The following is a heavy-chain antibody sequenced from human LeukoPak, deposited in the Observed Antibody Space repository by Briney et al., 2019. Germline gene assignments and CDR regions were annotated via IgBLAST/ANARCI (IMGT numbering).Heavy chain of an antibody. D-gene: IGHD3-10*01. V-gene: IGHV4-59*01. CDR3: ARGSGSYYNPSYYYYYMDV. Sequence: SETLSLTCTVSGGSISSYYWSWIRQPPGKGLEWIGYIYYSGSTNYNPSLKSRVTISVDTSKNQFSLKLSSVTAADTAVYYCARGSGSYYNPSYYYYYMDVWGKGTTVTVSS. CDR1: GGSISSYY. CDR2: IYYSGST. J-gene: IGHJ6*03.